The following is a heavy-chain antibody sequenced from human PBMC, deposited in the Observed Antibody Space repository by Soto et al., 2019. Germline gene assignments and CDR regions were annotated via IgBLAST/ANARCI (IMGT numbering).Heavy chain of an antibody. CDR3: ARSPLRGEVGFDY. CDR1: GGSISSYY. V-gene: IGHV4-59*01. CDR2: IYYSGST. D-gene: IGHD3-10*01. J-gene: IGHJ4*02. Sequence: PSETLSLTCTVSGGSISSYYWSWIRQPPGKGLEWIGYIYYSGSTNYNPSLKSRVTISVDTSKNQFSLKLSSVTAADTAVYYCARSPLRGEVGFDYWGQGTLVTVSS.